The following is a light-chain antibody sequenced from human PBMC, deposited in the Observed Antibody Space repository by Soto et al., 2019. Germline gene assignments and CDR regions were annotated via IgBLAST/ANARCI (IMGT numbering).Light chain of an antibody. V-gene: IGLV3-21*04. J-gene: IGLJ2*01. CDR1: DIGGKT. CDR2: YDN. CDR3: QVWDRATDHVL. Sequence: SYVLTQRPSVSVAPGQTARITCGGSDIGGKTVHWYQQKPGQAPLLIIYYDNDRPSGIPERFSGSNSGNTAALTISRVEAGDEADYYCQVWDRATDHVLFGGGTKLTVL.